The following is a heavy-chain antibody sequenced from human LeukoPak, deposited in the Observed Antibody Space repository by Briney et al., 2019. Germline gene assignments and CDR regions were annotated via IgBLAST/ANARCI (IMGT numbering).Heavy chain of an antibody. V-gene: IGHV4-39*07. Sequence: SETLSLTCTVSGGSISSSSDYWGWIRQAPGKGLEWIGSIYYHENTYYNPSLKSRVTISVDTSKNQFSLKLSSVTAADTAVYYCARTGYYDSSGYSTEDYWGQGTLVTVSS. CDR3: ARTGYYDSSGYSTEDY. J-gene: IGHJ4*02. CDR1: GGSISSSSDY. CDR2: IYYHENT. D-gene: IGHD3-22*01.